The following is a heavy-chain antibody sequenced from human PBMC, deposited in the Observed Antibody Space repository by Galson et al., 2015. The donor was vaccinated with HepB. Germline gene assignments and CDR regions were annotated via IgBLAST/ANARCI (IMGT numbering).Heavy chain of an antibody. Sequence: SLRLSCAASAFSFGSYGMNWFRQAPGKGPEWISYIGPSGSDRKYADSVKGRFTISRDNAKNSLYLEMNSQRDEDTAVYYCARDPYGAGNYWGQGTLVTVSS. CDR1: AFSFGSYG. CDR2: IGPSGSDR. D-gene: IGHD3-10*01. J-gene: IGHJ4*02. V-gene: IGHV3-48*02. CDR3: ARDPYGAGNY.